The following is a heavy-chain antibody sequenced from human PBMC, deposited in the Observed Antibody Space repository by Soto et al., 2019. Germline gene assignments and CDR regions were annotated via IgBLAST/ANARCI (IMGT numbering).Heavy chain of an antibody. D-gene: IGHD5-18*01. V-gene: IGHV1-46*01. CDR1: GYTFTSYY. Sequence: QVQLVQSGAEVKKPGASVKVSCKASGYTFTSYYMHWVRQAPEQGLEWMGIINPSGGSTSYAQKFQGRVTMTRDTSTSTVYMELSSLRSEDTAVYYCARKDYSYGTIDPWGQGTLVTVSS. CDR3: ARKDYSYGTIDP. CDR2: INPSGGST. J-gene: IGHJ5*02.